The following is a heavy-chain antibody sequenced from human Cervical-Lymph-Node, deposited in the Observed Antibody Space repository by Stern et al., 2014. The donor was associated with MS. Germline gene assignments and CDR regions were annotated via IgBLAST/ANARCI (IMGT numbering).Heavy chain of an antibody. CDR2: INPSSGVT. CDR3: ARALDVDYQLLSVSGEAFDV. D-gene: IGHD2-2*01. CDR1: GYTFTNHY. Sequence: QVQLVQSGAEVKKPGASVKVSCKASGYTFTNHYMHWVRQAPGHGLEWVAWINPSSGVTNNAQNVPDKVTIARETAFSTAYMELSRLRSDETAVYYCARALDVDYQLLSVSGEAFDVWGQGTMVTVSS. V-gene: IGHV1-2*02. J-gene: IGHJ3*01.